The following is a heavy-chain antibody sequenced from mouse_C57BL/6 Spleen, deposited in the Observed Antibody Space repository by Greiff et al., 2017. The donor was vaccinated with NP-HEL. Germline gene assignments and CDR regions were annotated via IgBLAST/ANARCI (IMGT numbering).Heavy chain of an antibody. CDR3: ARDTFGYVFAY. D-gene: IGHD2-2*01. CDR2: ISYDGSN. Sequence: DVQLQESGPGLVKPSQSLSLTCSVTGYSITSGYYWNWIRQFPGNKLEWMGYISYDGSNNYNPSLKNRISITRDTSKNQFFLKLNSVTTEDTATYYCARDTFGYVFAYWGQGTLVTVSA. V-gene: IGHV3-6*01. J-gene: IGHJ3*01. CDR1: GYSITSGYY.